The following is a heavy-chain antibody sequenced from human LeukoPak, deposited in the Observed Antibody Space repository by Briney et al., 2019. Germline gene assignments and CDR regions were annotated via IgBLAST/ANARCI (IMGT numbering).Heavy chain of an antibody. D-gene: IGHD5-18*01. CDR1: GGSISSSAYY. J-gene: IGHJ4*02. V-gene: IGHV4-39*01. CDR2: IYYGGSP. CDR3: ARPGYSYGPYYFDY. Sequence: PSETLSLTCTVSGGSISSSAYYWGWIRQPPGKGLEWIGSIYYGGSPYYNPSLKSRVTMSVDTSRSQISLELSSVTAADTAVYYCARPGYSYGPYYFDYWGQGTLVTVSS.